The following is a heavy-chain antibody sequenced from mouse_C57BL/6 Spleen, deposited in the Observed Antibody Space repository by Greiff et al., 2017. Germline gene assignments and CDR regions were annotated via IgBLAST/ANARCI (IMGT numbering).Heavy chain of an antibody. J-gene: IGHJ1*03. D-gene: IGHD1-1*01. CDR2: IDPSDSET. Sequence: QVQLQQPGAELVRPGSSVKLSCKASGYTFTSYWMHWVKQRPIQGLEWIGNIDPSDSETHYNQKFKDKATVTVDKSSSTAYMQLSSLTSEDSAVYYCARGDGSSSYWYFDVWGTGTTVTVSS. V-gene: IGHV1-52*01. CDR3: ARGDGSSSYWYFDV. CDR1: GYTFTSYW.